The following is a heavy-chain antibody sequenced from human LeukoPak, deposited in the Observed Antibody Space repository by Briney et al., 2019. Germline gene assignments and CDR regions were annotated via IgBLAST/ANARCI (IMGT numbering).Heavy chain of an antibody. V-gene: IGHV1-69*13. CDR2: IIPIFGTA. Sequence: ASVKVSCTASGGTFSSYAISWVRQAPGQGLEWMGGIIPIFGTANYAQKFQGRVTITADESTSTAYMELSSLRSEDTAVYYCATDYGGNLGFDYWGQGTLVTVSS. D-gene: IGHD4-23*01. CDR1: GGTFSSYA. J-gene: IGHJ4*02. CDR3: ATDYGGNLGFDY.